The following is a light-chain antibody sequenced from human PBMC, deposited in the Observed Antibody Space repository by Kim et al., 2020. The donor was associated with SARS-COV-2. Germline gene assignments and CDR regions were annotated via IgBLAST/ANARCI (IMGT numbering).Light chain of an antibody. Sequence: VSPGERATLSCRASQSVRSNLAWYQQKPGQAPRLLIYSASTRATGIPARFSGSGSGTEFTLTISSLQSEDFAVYYCQQYNNWPLTFGGGTKVDIK. CDR1: QSVRSN. V-gene: IGKV3-15*01. CDR2: SAS. CDR3: QQYNNWPLT. J-gene: IGKJ4*01.